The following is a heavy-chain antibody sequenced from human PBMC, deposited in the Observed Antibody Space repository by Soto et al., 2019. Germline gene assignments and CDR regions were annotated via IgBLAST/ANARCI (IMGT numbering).Heavy chain of an antibody. V-gene: IGHV4-34*01. CDR1: GGSFSGYY. CDR2: INHSGST. CDR3: ATLWFGELLVDY. Sequence: QVQLQQWGAGLLKPSETLSLTCAVYGGSFSGYYWSWIRQPPGKGLEWIGEINHSGSTNYNPSLKSRVTISVDTSKNQSSLKLSSVTAADTAVYYCATLWFGELLVDYWGQGTLVTVSS. J-gene: IGHJ4*02. D-gene: IGHD3-10*01.